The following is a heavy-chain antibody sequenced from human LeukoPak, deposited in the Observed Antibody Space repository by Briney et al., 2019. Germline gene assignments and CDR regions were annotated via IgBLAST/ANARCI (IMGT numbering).Heavy chain of an antibody. D-gene: IGHD2-8*01. Sequence: GASVKVSCKASGYTFTSYAMHWVRQAPGQRLERMGWINAGNGNTKYSQKFQGRVTITRDTSASTAYMELSSLRSEDTAVYYCARDPAGHCTNGVCGYFDYWGQGTLVTVSS. CDR3: ARDPAGHCTNGVCGYFDY. CDR1: GYTFTSYA. J-gene: IGHJ4*02. CDR2: INAGNGNT. V-gene: IGHV1-3*01.